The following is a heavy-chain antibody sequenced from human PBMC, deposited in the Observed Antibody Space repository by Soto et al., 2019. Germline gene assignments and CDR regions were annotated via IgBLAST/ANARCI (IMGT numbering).Heavy chain of an antibody. V-gene: IGHV1-24*01. CDR3: ATEATGYSSGWYRLDY. CDR2: FDPEDGET. D-gene: IGHD6-13*01. Sequence: GASVKVSCKVSGYTLTELSMHWVRQAPGKGLEWMGGFDPEDGETIYAQKFQGRVTMTEDTSTDTAYMELSSLRSEDTAVYYCATEATGYSSGWYRLDYWGQGTLVTVSS. CDR1: GYTLTELS. J-gene: IGHJ4*02.